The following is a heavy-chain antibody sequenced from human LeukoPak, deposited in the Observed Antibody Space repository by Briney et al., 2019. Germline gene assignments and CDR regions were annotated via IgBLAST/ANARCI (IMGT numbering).Heavy chain of an antibody. CDR1: GFTFNTYW. CDR3: AREKGSSNYDS. V-gene: IGHV3-74*03. D-gene: IGHD4-11*01. Sequence: GSLRLSCAASGFTFNTYWMHWVRQVPGKGLVWVSRINGDGSSTAYADSVKDRFTISRDNAKNTVYLQMNSLRAEDTAVHYCAREKGSSNYDSWGQGTLVTVSS. J-gene: IGHJ5*01. CDR2: INGDGSST.